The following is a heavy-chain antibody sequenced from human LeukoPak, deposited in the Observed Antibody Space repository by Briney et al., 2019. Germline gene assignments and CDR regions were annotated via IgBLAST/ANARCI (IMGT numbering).Heavy chain of an antibody. Sequence: GGSLRLSCAASGFTFSSYWMSWVRQAPGKGLEWVANIKQDGSEKYYVDSVKGRFTISRDNAKNSLYLHMNSLRAEDTAVYYCARDSPTIPLDYWGQGTLVTVSS. CDR2: IKQDGSEK. CDR1: GFTFSSYW. D-gene: IGHD2-21*01. J-gene: IGHJ4*02. V-gene: IGHV3-7*03. CDR3: ARDSPTIPLDY.